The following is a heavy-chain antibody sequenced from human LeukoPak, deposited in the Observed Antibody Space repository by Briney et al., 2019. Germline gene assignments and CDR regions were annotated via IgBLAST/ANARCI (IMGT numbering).Heavy chain of an antibody. Sequence: PGGSLRLSCAASGFTFSSHAMSWVRQAPGKGLEWVSAISGSGGSTYYADSVKGRFTISRDNSKNTLNLQMNSLRAEDTAVYYCAKDRMATTQISEFDYWGQGTLVTVSS. CDR1: GFTFSSHA. V-gene: IGHV3-23*01. D-gene: IGHD5-24*01. CDR2: ISGSGGST. CDR3: AKDRMATTQISEFDY. J-gene: IGHJ4*02.